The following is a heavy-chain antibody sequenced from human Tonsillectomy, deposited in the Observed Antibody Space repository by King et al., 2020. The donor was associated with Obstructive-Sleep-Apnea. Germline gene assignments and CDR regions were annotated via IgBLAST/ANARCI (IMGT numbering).Heavy chain of an antibody. V-gene: IGHV4-39*07. J-gene: IGHJ6*02. CDR3: ARENSNLDYYYYYGMDV. D-gene: IGHD4-11*01. CDR2: IYYSGST. Sequence: LQLQESGPGLVKPSETLSLTCTVSGGSISSSSYYWGWIRQPPGKGLEWIGSIYYSGSTYYNPSLKSRVTISVDTSKNQFSLKLSSVTAADTAVYYCARENSNLDYYYYYGMDVWGQGTTVTVSS. CDR1: GGSISSSSYY.